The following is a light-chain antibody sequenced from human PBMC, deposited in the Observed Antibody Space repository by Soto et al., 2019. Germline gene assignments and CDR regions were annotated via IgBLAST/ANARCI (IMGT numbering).Light chain of an antibody. V-gene: IGKV3-20*01. Sequence: EIVLTQSPGTLSSSPGERATLSCRASQSVSSSYLAWYQQKPGQAPRLLIYGASSKATGVPDRFYGTGSGTDFTLTISRLEPEDFAVYYCQQYSSSPQTFGQGTKV. J-gene: IGKJ1*01. CDR1: QSVSSSY. CDR2: GAS. CDR3: QQYSSSPQT.